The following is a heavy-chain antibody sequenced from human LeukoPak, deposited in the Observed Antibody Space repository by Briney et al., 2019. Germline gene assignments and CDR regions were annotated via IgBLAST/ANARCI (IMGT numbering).Heavy chain of an antibody. CDR2: ISWNSGNI. V-gene: IGHV3-9*01. J-gene: IGHJ4*02. Sequence: PGGSLRLPCAASGFTFDDYAMHWVRQAPGKGLEWVSGISWNSGNIVYADSVKGRFTISRDNAKNSLYLQMNSLRAEDTAFYYCAKDLYSGRYSPFDYWGQGTLVTVSS. D-gene: IGHD1-26*01. CDR3: AKDLYSGRYSPFDY. CDR1: GFTFDDYA.